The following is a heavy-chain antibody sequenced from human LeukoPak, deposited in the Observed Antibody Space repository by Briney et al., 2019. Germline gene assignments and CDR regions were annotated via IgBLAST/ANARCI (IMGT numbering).Heavy chain of an antibody. Sequence: SETLSLTCTVSGGSISSSSYYWGWIRQPPGKGLEWIGSIYYSGSTYYNPSLKSRVTISVDTSKNQFSLKLSSVTAADTAVYYCARQEGQLDYWGQGTLVTVSS. J-gene: IGHJ4*02. V-gene: IGHV4-39*01. D-gene: IGHD2-2*01. CDR2: IYYSGST. CDR3: ARQEGQLDY. CDR1: GGSISSSSYY.